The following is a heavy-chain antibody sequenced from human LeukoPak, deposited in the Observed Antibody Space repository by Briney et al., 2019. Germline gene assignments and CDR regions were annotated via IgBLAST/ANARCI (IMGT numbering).Heavy chain of an antibody. CDR2: IYPGDSET. V-gene: IGHV5-51*01. J-gene: IGHJ4*02. CDR3: ARHREYGGHYYFDY. Sequence: GESLKISCKGSGYSFTSYWIGWVRQMPGKGLEWMGIIYPGDSETRDSPSFQGQVTISADKSISTAYLQWSRLKASDTAMYYCARHREYGGHYYFDYWGQGTLDTVSS. D-gene: IGHD4-23*01. CDR1: GYSFTSYW.